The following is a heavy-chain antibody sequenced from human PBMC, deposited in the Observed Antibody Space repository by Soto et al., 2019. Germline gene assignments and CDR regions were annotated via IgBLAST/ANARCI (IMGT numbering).Heavy chain of an antibody. CDR1: GYTLSTYA. CDR3: ARADCSSNSCYFYYGMDV. CDR2: INGGNGNT. J-gene: IGHJ6*02. Sequence: ASVKVSCKASGYTLSTYAMHWVRQAPGQRLEWMGWINGGNGNTKYSQRFQGRVTMTRDTSASTDYMELSSLASEDTAVYYCARADCSSNSCYFYYGMDVWGQGTKVTVSS. V-gene: IGHV1-3*01. D-gene: IGHD2-2*01.